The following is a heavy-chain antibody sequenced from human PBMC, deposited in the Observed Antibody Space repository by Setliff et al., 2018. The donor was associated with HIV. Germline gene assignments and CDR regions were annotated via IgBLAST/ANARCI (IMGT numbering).Heavy chain of an antibody. Sequence: ASVKVSCKASGYSFHSYDINWVRQAPGQGLEWMGWMDPKSGHTVYAEKFQGRVTITRDTSISTAYMELSSLRSEDTAVYFCARAMRPGTGWLLYFYYYLDVWGTGTTVTVSS. J-gene: IGHJ6*03. V-gene: IGHV1-8*01. CDR3: ARAMRPGTGWLLYFYYYLDV. CDR1: GYSFHSYD. D-gene: IGHD6-19*01. CDR2: MDPKSGHT.